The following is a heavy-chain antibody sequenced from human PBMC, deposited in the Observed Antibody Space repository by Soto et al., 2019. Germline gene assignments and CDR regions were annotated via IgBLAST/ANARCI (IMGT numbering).Heavy chain of an antibody. CDR1: GFTFSNYA. J-gene: IGHJ6*02. CDR3: ARDQSTVNEYYYGMDV. D-gene: IGHD4-17*01. V-gene: IGHV3-30-3*01. Sequence: GGSLRLSCAASGFTFSNYAMHWVRQAPGKGLEWGTIISYDGSTEYYADSVKGRFTISRDSSKNTLYLQMNSLRAEDTAVYYCARDQSTVNEYYYGMDVWGQGTTVTVSS. CDR2: ISYDGSTE.